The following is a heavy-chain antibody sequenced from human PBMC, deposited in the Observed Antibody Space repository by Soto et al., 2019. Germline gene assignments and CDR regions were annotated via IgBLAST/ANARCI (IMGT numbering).Heavy chain of an antibody. V-gene: IGHV1-2*04. CDR2: INPNSGGT. J-gene: IGHJ5*02. Sequence: ASVKVSCKASGYTFTGYYMHWVRQAPGQGLEWMGWINPNSGGTNYAQKFQGWVTMTRDTSISTAYMELSRLRSDDTAVYYCARHFVSELLWFGELPEGSNWFDPWGQGTLVTVSS. CDR1: GYTFTGYY. D-gene: IGHD3-10*01. CDR3: ARHFVSELLWFGELPEGSNWFDP.